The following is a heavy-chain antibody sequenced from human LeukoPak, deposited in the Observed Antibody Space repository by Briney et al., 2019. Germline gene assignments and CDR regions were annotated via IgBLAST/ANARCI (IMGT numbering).Heavy chain of an antibody. CDR3: ARRFNYYDSSSYYQGFYFDY. Sequence: ASVKVSCKASGYTFTSYGINWVRQAPGQGLEWMGWISAYAQKFQGRVTMTIDTSTGTAYMELRSLRSDDTAVYYCARRFNYYDSSSYYQGFYFDYWGLGTLVTVSS. CDR2: ISAY. CDR1: GYTFTSYG. D-gene: IGHD3-22*01. V-gene: IGHV1-18*01. J-gene: IGHJ4*02.